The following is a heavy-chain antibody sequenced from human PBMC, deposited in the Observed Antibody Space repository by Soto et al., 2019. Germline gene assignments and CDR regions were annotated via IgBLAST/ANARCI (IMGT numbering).Heavy chain of an antibody. Sequence: QVQLVQSGAEVKKPGASVKVSCKASGYTFTRFGISWLRPAPGQGLEWMGWISADNGKTKYAQKIQGRVTMTTDTSTTTAYMELRSLRSDDTAVYYCARWISGSSSDWFAPWGQGTLVTVSS. J-gene: IGHJ5*02. D-gene: IGHD1-26*01. V-gene: IGHV1-18*04. CDR3: ARWISGSSSDWFAP. CDR1: GYTFTRFG. CDR2: ISADNGKT.